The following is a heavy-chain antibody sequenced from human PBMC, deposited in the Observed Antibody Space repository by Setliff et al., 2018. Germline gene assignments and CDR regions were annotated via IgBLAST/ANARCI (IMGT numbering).Heavy chain of an antibody. Sequence: SETLSLTCTVSGGSISSGSYYWSWIRPPAGKGLEWIGHIYTSWSTNYNPSRKSRVTISVDTSKNQFSLKLSSVTAADTAVYYCARDDGSSYFYGMDVWGQGTTVTVSS. CDR1: GGSISSGSYY. J-gene: IGHJ6*02. V-gene: IGHV4-61*09. CDR2: IYTSWST. CDR3: ARDDGSSYFYGMDV. D-gene: IGHD6-13*01.